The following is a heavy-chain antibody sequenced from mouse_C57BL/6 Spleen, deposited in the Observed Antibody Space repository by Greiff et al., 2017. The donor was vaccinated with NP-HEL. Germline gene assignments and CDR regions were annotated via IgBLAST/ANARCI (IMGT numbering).Heavy chain of an antibody. V-gene: IGHV6-6*01. J-gene: IGHJ4*01. D-gene: IGHD6-5*01. Sequence: EVQGVESGGGLVQPGGSMKLSCAASGFTFSDAWMDWVRQSLEKGLEWVAEIRNKANNHATYYAESVKGRITISSDDSKSSVSLQMNSLRAEDTGIYYCTRPIPFTAGAMDYWGQGTSVTVSS. CDR2: IRNKANNHAT. CDR3: TRPIPFTAGAMDY. CDR1: GFTFSDAW.